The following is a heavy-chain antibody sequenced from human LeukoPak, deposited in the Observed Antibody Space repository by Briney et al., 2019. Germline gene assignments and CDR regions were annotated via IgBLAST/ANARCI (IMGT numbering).Heavy chain of an antibody. CDR3: AKDNTYYYGSGSYYFYFDY. CDR2: ISGSGGST. J-gene: IGHJ4*02. CDR1: GLSFSNSG. D-gene: IGHD3-10*01. Sequence: GGSLRLSCAAPGLSFSNSGMSWVRQAPGKGLEWVSAISGSGGSTYYADSVKGRSTISRDNSKNTLYLQMNSLRAEDTAVYYCAKDNTYYYGSGSYYFYFDYWGQGTLVTVSS. V-gene: IGHV3-23*01.